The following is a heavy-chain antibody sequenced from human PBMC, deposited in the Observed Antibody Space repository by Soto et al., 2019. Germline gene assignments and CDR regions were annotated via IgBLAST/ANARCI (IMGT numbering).Heavy chain of an antibody. Sequence: ASVKVSCKASGYTFTSYGISWVRQAPGQGLEWMGWISAYNGNTNYAQKLQGRVTMTTDTSTSTAYMELRSLRSDDTAVYYCARIDYSSSSGSWFDPWGQGTLVTVSS. J-gene: IGHJ5*02. D-gene: IGHD6-6*01. CDR1: GYTFTSYG. CDR2: ISAYNGNT. V-gene: IGHV1-18*04. CDR3: ARIDYSSSSGSWFDP.